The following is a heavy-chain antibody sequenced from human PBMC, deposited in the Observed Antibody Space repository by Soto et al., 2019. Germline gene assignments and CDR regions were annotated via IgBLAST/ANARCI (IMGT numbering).Heavy chain of an antibody. V-gene: IGHV3-23*01. D-gene: IGHD4-4*01. Sequence: GGSLRLSCAASGFTFSTYVMTWVRQAPGKGLEWDSSISGSGANTYYADSVKGRFTISRANSKNTLYLQMNSLRAEDTAVYYCAKDFYRDAYTTGFFDYWGKGTMVTVSS. CDR1: GFTFSTYV. CDR2: ISGSGANT. CDR3: AKDFYRDAYTTGFFDY. J-gene: IGHJ4*02.